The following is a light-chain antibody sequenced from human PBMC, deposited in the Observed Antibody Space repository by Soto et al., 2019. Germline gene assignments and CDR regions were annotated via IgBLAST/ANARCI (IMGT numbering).Light chain of an antibody. J-gene: IGLJ3*02. Sequence: SYELTQPPSVSVAQGQTAWINCGGKYIGTKTVHWYQQRPGQAPILVVYDDSARPSGIPERFSGSNSASMATLSISGVEAGDEADYYCQVWDSSSDHPVFGGGTTLTVL. CDR3: QVWDSSSDHPV. CDR1: YIGTKT. V-gene: IGLV3-21*02. CDR2: DDS.